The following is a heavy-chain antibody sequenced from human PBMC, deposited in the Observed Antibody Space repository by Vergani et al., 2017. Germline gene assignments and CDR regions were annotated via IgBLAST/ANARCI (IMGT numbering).Heavy chain of an antibody. V-gene: IGHV4-4*02. CDR1: GGSISSSNW. Sequence: QVQLQESGPGLVKPSGTLSLTCAVSGGSISSSNWWSWVRQPPGKGLEWIGEIYHSGSTNYNPSLKSRVTISVDTSKNQFSLKLSSVTAADTAVYYCARGQAFGGVIVMYKPRFDYWGQGTLVTVSS. J-gene: IGHJ4*02. D-gene: IGHD3-16*02. CDR3: ARGQAFGGVIVMYKPRFDY. CDR2: IYHSGST.